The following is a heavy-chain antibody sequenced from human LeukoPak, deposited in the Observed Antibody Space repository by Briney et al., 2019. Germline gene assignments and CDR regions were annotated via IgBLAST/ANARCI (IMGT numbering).Heavy chain of an antibody. CDR2: ISSSGSTI. D-gene: IGHD3-22*01. V-gene: IGHV3-11*01. J-gene: IGHJ4*02. CDR3: AKDSSGYYSDY. CDR1: GFTFSDYY. Sequence: GGSLRLSCAASGFTFSDYYMSWIRQAPGKGLEWVSYISSSGSTIYYADSVKGRFTISRDNAKNSLYLQMNSLRVEDSAVYYCAKDSSGYYSDYWGQGTPVTVSS.